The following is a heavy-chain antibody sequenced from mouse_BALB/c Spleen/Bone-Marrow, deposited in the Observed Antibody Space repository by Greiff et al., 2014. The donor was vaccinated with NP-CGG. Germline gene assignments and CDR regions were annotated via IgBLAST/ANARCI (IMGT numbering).Heavy chain of an antibody. J-gene: IGHJ4*01. CDR2: ISPSNGRS. V-gene: IGHV1S81*02. Sequence: QVQLQQPGAELVKPGASVKLSCKASGYSFTSYWMHWVKQRPGQGLEWIGEISPSNGRSNYNEKFKSKATLTVDKSSSTAYMQLSGLTSEDSAVYYCTRSELRRGGYALDYWGLGTSVTVSS. CDR1: GYSFTSYW. CDR3: TRSELRRGGYALDY. D-gene: IGHD2-12*01.